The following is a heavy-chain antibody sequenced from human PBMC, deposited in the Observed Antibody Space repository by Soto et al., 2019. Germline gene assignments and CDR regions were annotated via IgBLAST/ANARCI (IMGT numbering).Heavy chain of an antibody. CDR2: IYYSGST. CDR3: ARRRDDYYYYMDV. Sequence: TLSLTCTVSGGSISSGGYYWSWIRQHPGKGLEWIGYIYYSGSTYYNPSLKSRVTISVDTSKNQFSLKLSSVTAADTAVYYCARRRDDYYYYMDVWGKGTTVTVSS. V-gene: IGHV4-31*03. J-gene: IGHJ6*03. CDR1: GGSISSGGYY.